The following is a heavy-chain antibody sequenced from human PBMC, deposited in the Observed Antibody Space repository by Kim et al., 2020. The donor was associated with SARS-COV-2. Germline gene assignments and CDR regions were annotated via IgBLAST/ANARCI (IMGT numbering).Heavy chain of an antibody. CDR3: ARDPEGATGWFDP. Sequence: SQRFQGRVTLTRDTSAGTAYMELSSLRSEDTAVYYCARDPEGATGWFDPWGQGTLVTVSS. D-gene: IGHD1-26*01. J-gene: IGHJ5*02. V-gene: IGHV1-3*01.